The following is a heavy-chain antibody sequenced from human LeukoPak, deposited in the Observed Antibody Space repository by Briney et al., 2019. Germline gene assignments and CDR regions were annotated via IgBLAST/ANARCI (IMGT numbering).Heavy chain of an antibody. CDR2: IYSGGST. Sequence: GGSLRLSCAASGFIVSSNYMSLVRQAPGKGLEWVSVIYSGGSTYYPDSVKGRFTISRHNSKDTLYLQMNSLRPEDTAVYYCTRGQVNPFDYWGQGTLVTVSS. J-gene: IGHJ4*02. CDR3: TRGQVNPFDY. CDR1: GFIVSSNY. D-gene: IGHD2-21*01. V-gene: IGHV3-53*04.